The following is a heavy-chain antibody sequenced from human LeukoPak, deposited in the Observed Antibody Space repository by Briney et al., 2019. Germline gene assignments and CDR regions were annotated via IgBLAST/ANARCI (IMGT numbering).Heavy chain of an antibody. CDR1: DDSASSYH. Sequence: SETLSLTCSVSDDSASSYHWSWIRQPPGKGLEWIGYIYTSGSTNYNPSLKGRVTISVDTSKNQFSLKLSSVTAADTAVYYCARHVGGRDYYYYYMDVWGKGTTVTVSS. D-gene: IGHD3-10*02. V-gene: IGHV4-4*09. CDR3: ARHVGGRDYYYYYMDV. J-gene: IGHJ6*03. CDR2: IYTSGST.